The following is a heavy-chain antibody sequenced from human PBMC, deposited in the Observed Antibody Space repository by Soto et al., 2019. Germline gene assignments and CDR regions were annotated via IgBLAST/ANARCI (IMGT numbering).Heavy chain of an antibody. Sequence: PSQTLSLTCAISGDSVSSNSVAWNWIRQSPSRGLEWLGRTYYRSKWYNDYAVSVKSRISINPDTPKNQFSLQLNSVTPEDTAVYYCARVSRRIIDYWGQGTLVTVSS. J-gene: IGHJ4*02. CDR3: ARVSRRIIDY. D-gene: IGHD1-20*01. V-gene: IGHV6-1*01. CDR1: GDSVSSNSVA. CDR2: TYYRSKWYN.